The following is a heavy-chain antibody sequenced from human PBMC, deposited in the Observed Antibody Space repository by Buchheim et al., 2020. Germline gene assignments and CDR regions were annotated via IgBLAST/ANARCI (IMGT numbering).Heavy chain of an antibody. CDR3: TRRYTYGFDS. D-gene: IGHD5-18*01. CDR1: GFSFSSYD. Sequence: QVQLVESGGGVVQPERSLRLSCAASGFSFSSYDMHWVRQAPGKGLEWVALIWYDGSNKYYADSVKGRFTISRDNSKNTLYLQMNSLRADDTAVYYCTRRYTYGFDSWGQGTL. J-gene: IGHJ4*02. CDR2: IWYDGSNK. V-gene: IGHV3-33*01.